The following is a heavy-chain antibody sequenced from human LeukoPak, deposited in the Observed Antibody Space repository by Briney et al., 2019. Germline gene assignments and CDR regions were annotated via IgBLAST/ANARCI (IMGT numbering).Heavy chain of an antibody. D-gene: IGHD2-2*01. CDR1: GGSIRSYY. J-gene: IGHJ5*02. Sequence: SETLSLTCTVSGGSIRSYYWCWVRQPPGKGLEWIGYIYYSGSTNYNPSLKSRVTISVDTSKNQFSLKLSSVTAADTAVYYCARGALGVVVPAATANWIDPCSQGTLVTVSS. V-gene: IGHV4-59*01. CDR3: ARGALGVVVPAATANWIDP. CDR2: IYYSGST.